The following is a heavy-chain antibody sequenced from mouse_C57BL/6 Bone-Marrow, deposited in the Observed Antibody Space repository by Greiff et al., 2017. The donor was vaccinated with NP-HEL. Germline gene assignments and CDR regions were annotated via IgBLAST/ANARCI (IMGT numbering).Heavy chain of an antibody. CDR1: GFTFSSYA. Sequence: EVKVVESGGGLVKPGGSLKLSCAASGFTFSSYAMSWVRQTPEKRLEWVATISDGGSYTYYPDNVKGRFTISRDNAKNNLYLQMSHLKSEDTAMYYCARGYYGSPAWFAYWGQGTLVTVSA. V-gene: IGHV5-4*03. D-gene: IGHD1-1*01. CDR3: ARGYYGSPAWFAY. J-gene: IGHJ3*01. CDR2: ISDGGSYT.